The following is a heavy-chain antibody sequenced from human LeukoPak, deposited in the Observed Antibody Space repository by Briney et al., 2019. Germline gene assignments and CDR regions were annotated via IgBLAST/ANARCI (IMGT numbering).Heavy chain of an antibody. CDR3: ARVVVGGSSSPGLYFDY. CDR1: SYTFTSYG. CDR2: ISAYNGNT. D-gene: IGHD6-13*01. Sequence: GASVKVSCKASSYTFTSYGISWVRQAPGQGLEWMGWISAYNGNTNYAQKLQGRVTMTTDTSTSTAYMELRSLRSDDTAVYYCARVVVGGSSSPGLYFDYWGQGTLVTVSS. V-gene: IGHV1-18*01. J-gene: IGHJ4*02.